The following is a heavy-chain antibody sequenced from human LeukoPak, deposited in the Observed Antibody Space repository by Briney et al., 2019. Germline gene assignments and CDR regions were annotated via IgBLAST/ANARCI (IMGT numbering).Heavy chain of an antibody. CDR2: ISAYNGNT. CDR1: GYTFTSYG. J-gene: IGHJ4*02. Sequence: ASVKVSCTASGYTFTSYGISWVRQAPGQGLEWMGWISAYNGNTNYAQKLQGRVTMTTDTSTSTAYMELRSLRSDDTAVYYCARSGPKTPFYYFDYWGQGTLVTVSS. CDR3: ARSGPKTPFYYFDY. V-gene: IGHV1-18*01. D-gene: IGHD6-25*01.